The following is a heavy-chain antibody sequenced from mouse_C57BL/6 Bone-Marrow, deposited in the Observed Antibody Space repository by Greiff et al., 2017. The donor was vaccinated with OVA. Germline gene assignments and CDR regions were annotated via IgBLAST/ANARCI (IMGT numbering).Heavy chain of an antibody. CDR2: ISGGGGNT. CDR3: ARRSSWRCRYYFDY. CDR1: GFTFSSYT. J-gene: IGHJ2*01. Sequence: EVQLQESGGGLVKPGGSLKLSCAASGFTFSSYTMSWVRQTPEKRLEWVATISGGGGNTYYPDSVKGRFTISRDNAKNTLYLQMSSLRSEDTALYYCARRSSWRCRYYFDYWGQGTTLTVSS. D-gene: IGHD1-1*01. V-gene: IGHV5-9*01.